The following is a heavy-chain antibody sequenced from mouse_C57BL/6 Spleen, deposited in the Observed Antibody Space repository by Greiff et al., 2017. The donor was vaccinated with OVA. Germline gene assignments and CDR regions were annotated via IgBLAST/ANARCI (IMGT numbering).Heavy chain of an antibody. V-gene: IGHV1-82*01. Sequence: QVQLKESGPELVKPGASVKISCKASGYAFSSSWMNWVKQRPGKGLEWIGRIYPGDGDTNYNGKFKGKATLTADKSSSTAYMQLSSLTSEDSAVYFCARSDGSSWYFDYWGQGTTLTVSS. J-gene: IGHJ2*01. CDR3: ARSDGSSWYFDY. D-gene: IGHD1-1*01. CDR1: GYAFSSSW. CDR2: IYPGDGDT.